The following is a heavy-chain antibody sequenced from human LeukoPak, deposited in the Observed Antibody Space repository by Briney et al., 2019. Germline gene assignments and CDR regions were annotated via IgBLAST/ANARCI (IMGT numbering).Heavy chain of an antibody. CDR3: ARVLFTEEDAFDI. Sequence: SVKVSCKASGGAFSSYAINWVRQAPGQGLEWMGGIITIFGTPHYAQKFQGRVTITADESTSTAYMELSSLRSEDTAVYYCARVLFTEEDAFDIWGQGTMVTVSS. CDR1: GGAFSSYA. CDR2: IITIFGTP. V-gene: IGHV1-69*13. J-gene: IGHJ3*02.